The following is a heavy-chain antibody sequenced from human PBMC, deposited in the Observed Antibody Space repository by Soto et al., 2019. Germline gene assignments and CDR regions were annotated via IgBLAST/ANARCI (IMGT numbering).Heavy chain of an antibody. CDR3: AGYHASSGYLARAEYFQH. CDR2: IIPIFGTA. J-gene: IGHJ1*01. V-gene: IGHV1-69*13. CDR1: GGTFSSYA. Sequence: SVKVSCKASGGTFSSYAISWVRQAPGQGLEWMGGIIPIFGTANYAQKFQGRVTITADESTSTAYMELSSLRSEDTAVYYCAGYHASSGYLARAEYFQHWGQGTLVTVSS. D-gene: IGHD3-22*01.